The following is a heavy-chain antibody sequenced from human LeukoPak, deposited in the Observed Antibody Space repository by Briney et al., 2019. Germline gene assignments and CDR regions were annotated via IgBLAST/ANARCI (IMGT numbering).Heavy chain of an antibody. J-gene: IGHJ4*02. V-gene: IGHV3-23*01. CDR3: AKKTLGGELDY. D-gene: IGHD1-26*01. CDR1: GVTFSSYA. Sequence: GGSLRLSCAASGVTFSSYAMSWVRQAPGKGLEWVSDISGSGGSTDYADSVKGRFTISRDNSKNTLYLHMNSLRADDTAVYYCAKKTLGGELDYWGQGTLVTASS. CDR2: ISGSGGST.